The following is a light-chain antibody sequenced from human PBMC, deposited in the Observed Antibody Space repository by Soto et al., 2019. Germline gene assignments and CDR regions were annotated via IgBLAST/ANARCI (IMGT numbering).Light chain of an antibody. CDR3: QQYHDLRT. CDR2: DAS. J-gene: IGKJ2*01. V-gene: IGKV1-33*01. CDR1: QDINNY. Sequence: DVQLTQSPSSLSASVGDRVTITCQASQDINNYLNWYQQKPGKAPKLLISDASNLEAGVPSRFSGIESGTDFTLTISSLQPEDFATYYCQQYHDLRTFGQGTKLEIK.